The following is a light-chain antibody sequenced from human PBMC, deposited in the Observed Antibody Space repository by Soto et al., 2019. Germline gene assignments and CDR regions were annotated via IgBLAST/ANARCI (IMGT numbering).Light chain of an antibody. CDR3: QSYDSSLSGWV. J-gene: IGLJ3*02. CDR1: SSNVGADYG. CDR2: RNN. Sequence: QSVLTQPPSVSGAPGQRVTISCTGSSSNVGADYGVHWYQQLPGTAPKLLIYRNNDRPSGVPDRFSGSKSGTSASLAITGLXAEDEADYYCQSYDSSLSGWVFGGGTKL. V-gene: IGLV1-40*01.